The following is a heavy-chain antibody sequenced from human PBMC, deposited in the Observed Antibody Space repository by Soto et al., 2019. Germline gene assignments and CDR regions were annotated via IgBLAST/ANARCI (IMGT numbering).Heavy chain of an antibody. CDR2: VSGSGGNT. CDR1: GFTFSNYA. D-gene: IGHD6-13*01. J-gene: IGHJ4*02. Sequence: VQLLESGGGLVQPGGSLRLSCAASGFTFSNYAMSWVRQAPGKGLEWVSAVSGSGGNTYYADSVQGRFTISRDNSNNMLNLQMTSLRAEDTAVYYCAKLNLFVTAAAGRGPFDYWGEGPLVTVSS. V-gene: IGHV3-23*01. CDR3: AKLNLFVTAAAGRGPFDY.